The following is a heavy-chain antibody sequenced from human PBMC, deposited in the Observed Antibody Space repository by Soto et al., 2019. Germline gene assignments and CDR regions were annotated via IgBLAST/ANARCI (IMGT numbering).Heavy chain of an antibody. CDR3: AREVTYYYDSSCSYYGFYYFDF. CDR1: GFTFSSYA. J-gene: IGHJ4*02. Sequence: QVQLVASGGGVVQPGRSLRLSCAASGFTFSSYAMHWVRQAPGKGLEWGAVISYDGSDKYYADSVKGRFTISRDNSKNTLDLQMISMRAEYPAVYYCAREVTYYYDSSCSYYGFYYFDFWGQGTLVTASS. V-gene: IGHV3-30*14. D-gene: IGHD3-22*01. CDR2: ISYDGSDK.